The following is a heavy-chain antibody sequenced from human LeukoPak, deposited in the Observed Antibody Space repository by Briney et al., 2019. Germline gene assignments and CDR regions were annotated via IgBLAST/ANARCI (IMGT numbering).Heavy chain of an antibody. CDR3: ARRPPPSVEATRWFDP. CDR2: IYYSGST. D-gene: IGHD1-26*01. J-gene: IGHJ5*02. CDR1: GGSISSSSYY. Sequence: PSETLSLTCTVSGGSISSSSYYWGWIRQPPGKGLEWIGSIYYSGSTYYNPSLKSRVTISVDTSKNQFSLKLSSVAAADTAVYYCARRPPPSVEATRWFDPWGQETLVTVSS. V-gene: IGHV4-39*01.